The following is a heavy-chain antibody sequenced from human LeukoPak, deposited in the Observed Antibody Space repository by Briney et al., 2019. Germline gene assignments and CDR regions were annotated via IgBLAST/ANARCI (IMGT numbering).Heavy chain of an antibody. D-gene: IGHD2-15*01. Sequence: GASVKVSCKASGYTFTSYAMHWVRQAPGQRLEWMGWINAGNGNTKYSQKFQGRVTITRDTSASTAYMELSSLRSEDTAVYYCARDRRPVAALEYNWSDPWGQGTLVTVSS. V-gene: IGHV1-3*01. CDR3: ARDRRPVAALEYNWSDP. J-gene: IGHJ5*02. CDR2: INAGNGNT. CDR1: GYTFTSYA.